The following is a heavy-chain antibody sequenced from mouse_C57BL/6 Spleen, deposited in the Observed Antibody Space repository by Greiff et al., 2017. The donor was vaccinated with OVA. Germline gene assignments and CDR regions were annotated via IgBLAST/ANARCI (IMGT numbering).Heavy chain of an antibody. V-gene: IGHV1-54*01. CDR2: INPGSGGT. D-gene: IGHD3-3*01. CDR1: GYAFTNYL. Sequence: VQLQESGAELVRPGTSVKVSCKASGYAFTNYLIEWVKQRPGQGLEWIGVINPGSGGTNYNEKFKGKATLTADKSSSTAYMQLSSLTSEDSAVYFCARWGDRFAYWGQGTLVTVSA. J-gene: IGHJ3*01. CDR3: ARWGDRFAY.